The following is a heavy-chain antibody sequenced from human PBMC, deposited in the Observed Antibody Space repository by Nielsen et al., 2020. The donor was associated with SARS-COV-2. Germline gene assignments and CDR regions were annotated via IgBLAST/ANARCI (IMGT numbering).Heavy chain of an antibody. V-gene: IGHV4-39*01. Sequence: SETLSLTCTVSGGSISSNSYYWGWIRQPPGKGLEWIGTVYSSGSTYYNPSLNNRVSISLLTSKNQFSLELHSVTAADTAVYYCARHSPTFSSGWDFPFDYWGQGALVAVSS. D-gene: IGHD6-19*01. CDR1: GGSISSNSYY. J-gene: IGHJ4*02. CDR2: VYSSGST. CDR3: ARHSPTFSSGWDFPFDY.